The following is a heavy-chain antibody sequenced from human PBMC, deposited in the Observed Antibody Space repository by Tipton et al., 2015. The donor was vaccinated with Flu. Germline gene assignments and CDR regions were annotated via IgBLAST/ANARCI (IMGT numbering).Heavy chain of an antibody. CDR1: GFPFTDAW. CDR3: TTGSQGDLSQIAC. Sequence: AQLVQSGGGLVKPGGSLRLSCVLSGFPFTDAWMTWVRQAPGKGLEWLGRIKRISDGGTTEYAAPVKGRFSISKEYSTNTLFLQLNSLRIEDTTVYYCTTGSQGDLSQIACWGPGSLVTVSS. CDR2: IKRISDGGTT. D-gene: IGHD3-16*02. J-gene: IGHJ1*01. V-gene: IGHV3-15*01.